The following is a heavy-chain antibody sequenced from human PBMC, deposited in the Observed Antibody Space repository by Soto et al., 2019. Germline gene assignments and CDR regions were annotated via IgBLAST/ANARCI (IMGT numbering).Heavy chain of an antibody. CDR3: AKDLPTVTTFGAPNDAFDI. Sequence: ETLSLTCAVYGGSFSGYYWSWIRQPPGKGLEWVSSISGSGVSTYYPDSVKGRFTISRDNSKNTLYLQMNSLRAEDTAVYYCAKDLPTVTTFGAPNDAFDIWGQGTMVTVSS. D-gene: IGHD3-3*01. CDR1: GGSFSGYY. CDR2: ISGSGVST. J-gene: IGHJ3*02. V-gene: IGHV3-23*01.